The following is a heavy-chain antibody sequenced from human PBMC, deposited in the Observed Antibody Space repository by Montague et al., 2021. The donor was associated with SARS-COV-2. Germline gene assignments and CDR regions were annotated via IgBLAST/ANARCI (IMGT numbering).Heavy chain of an antibody. CDR3: ARDDGICDYEVWFDP. CDR2: IYYSGTT. V-gene: IGHV4-39*07. D-gene: IGHD3-16*01. CDR1: GGSISTTSYY. Sequence: SETLSLTCTVSGGSISTTSYYWGWIRQPPGKGLEWIGNIYYSGTTDYNPSLQSRVTISVDTSKNQFSLKLSSVTAADTAMYYCARDDGICDYEVWFDPWGQGTLVTVSS. J-gene: IGHJ5*02.